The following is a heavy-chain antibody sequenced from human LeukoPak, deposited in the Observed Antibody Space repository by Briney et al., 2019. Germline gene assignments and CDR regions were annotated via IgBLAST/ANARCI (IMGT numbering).Heavy chain of an antibody. Sequence: ASVKVSCKTSGYSFTSQDMHWVRQAPGQSLEWMGCINPGNGDTKYSPEFQGRVTITRDTSATTAYMELSSLRSDDMAVYYCTLYDYWGQGTLVTVSS. J-gene: IGHJ4*02. V-gene: IGHV1-3*03. CDR1: GYSFTSQD. D-gene: IGHD2-2*02. CDR2: INPGNGDT. CDR3: TLYDY.